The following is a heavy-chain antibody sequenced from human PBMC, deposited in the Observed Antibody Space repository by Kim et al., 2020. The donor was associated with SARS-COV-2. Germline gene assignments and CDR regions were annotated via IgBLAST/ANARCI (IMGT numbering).Heavy chain of an antibody. Sequence: GGSLRLSCAASGFTFSDNWMSWVRQAPGKGLEWVANINQDGSEKYDVDSVKGRFTISRDNAKNSLFLQMNSLRAEDTAVYYCTRAVVYGDYVNYFDYWGPGNLVTVA. D-gene: IGHD4-17*01. CDR2: INQDGSEK. CDR1: GFTFSDNW. V-gene: IGHV3-7*03. J-gene: IGHJ4*02. CDR3: TRAVVYGDYVNYFDY.